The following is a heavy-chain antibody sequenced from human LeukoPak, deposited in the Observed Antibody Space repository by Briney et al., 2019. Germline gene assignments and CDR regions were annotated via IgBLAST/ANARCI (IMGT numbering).Heavy chain of an antibody. CDR3: ARGLGSVGYTYGY. CDR1: GFTFSGYT. V-gene: IGHV3-48*04. CDR2: ISSSSSTI. D-gene: IGHD5-18*01. Sequence: GGSLRLSCAASGFTFSGYTMNWVRQAPGKVLEWVSYISSSSSTIYYADSVRGRFTISRDNAKNSLYLQMNSLKTEDTAVYYCARGLGSVGYTYGYWGQGTLVTVSS. J-gene: IGHJ4*02.